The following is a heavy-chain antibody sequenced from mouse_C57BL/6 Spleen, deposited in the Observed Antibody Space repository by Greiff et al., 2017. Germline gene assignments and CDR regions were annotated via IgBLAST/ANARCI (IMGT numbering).Heavy chain of an antibody. J-gene: IGHJ1*03. CDR3: ARGGIGGRWYFGV. V-gene: IGHV1-50*01. CDR2: IDPCDSYT. CDR1: GYTFTSYW. Sequence: QVQLQQPGAELVKPGASVKLSCKASGYTFTSYWMQWVKQRPGQGLEWIGEIDPCDSYTNYNQKFKGKATLTVATSSSTAYMQLSSLTSEDSAVYYCARGGIGGRWYFGVWGTGTTVSVSS.